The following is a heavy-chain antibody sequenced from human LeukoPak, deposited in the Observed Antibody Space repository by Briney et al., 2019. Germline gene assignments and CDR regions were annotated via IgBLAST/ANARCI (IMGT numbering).Heavy chain of an antibody. CDR3: ARDGEPRYWGSGYYYGMDV. V-gene: IGHV3-23*01. J-gene: IGHJ6*02. CDR1: GFTFSTYA. D-gene: IGHD7-27*01. CDR2: LSGSASST. Sequence: GGSLRLSCAASGFTFSTYAMNWVPQAPGKGLEWVSSLSGSASSTYYADSVKGRFTISRDNSKNTLSLQMNCLRADDTAVYYCARDGEPRYWGSGYYYGMDVWGQGTTVTVSS.